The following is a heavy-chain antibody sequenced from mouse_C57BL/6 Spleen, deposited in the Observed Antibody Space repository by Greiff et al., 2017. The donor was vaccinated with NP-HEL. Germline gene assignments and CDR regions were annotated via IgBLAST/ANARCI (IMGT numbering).Heavy chain of an antibody. Sequence: VQLQQPGAELVKPGASVKMSCKASGYTFTSYWITWVKQRPGQGLAWIGDISPGSGSTNYNEKFKSKATLTVDTSSSTAYTQLSSLTSEDAAVYDCARKAYDYDGYFDVWGTGTTVTVSS. CDR1: GYTFTSYW. J-gene: IGHJ1*03. V-gene: IGHV1-55*01. CDR3: ARKAYDYDGYFDV. CDR2: ISPGSGST. D-gene: IGHD2-4*01.